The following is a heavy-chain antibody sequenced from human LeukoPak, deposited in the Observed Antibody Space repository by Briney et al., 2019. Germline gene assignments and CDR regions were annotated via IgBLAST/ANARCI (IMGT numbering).Heavy chain of an antibody. V-gene: IGHV3-66*01. CDR3: ARDRGGSRSDC. CDR2: IYSGGTT. CDR1: GFTVSTDY. Sequence: GGSLRLSCAASGFTVSTDYMSWVRQAPGKGLEWVSVIYSGGTTYYADSVKGRFTISRDNSKNTLYLQMNSLRAEDTAVYYCARDRGGSRSDCWGQGTLVTVSS. D-gene: IGHD6-13*01. J-gene: IGHJ4*02.